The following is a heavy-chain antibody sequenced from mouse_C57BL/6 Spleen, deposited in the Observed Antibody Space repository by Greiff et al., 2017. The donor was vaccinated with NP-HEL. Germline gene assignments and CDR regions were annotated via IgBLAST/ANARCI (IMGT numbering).Heavy chain of an antibody. J-gene: IGHJ2*01. CDR2: IHPNSGST. CDR1: GYTFTSYW. CDR3: ARKLGQGYFDY. V-gene: IGHV1-64*01. Sequence: QVQLQQPGAELVKPGASVKLSCKASGYTFTSYWMHWVKQRPGQGLEWIGMIHPNSGSTNYNEKFKGKATLTVDKSSSTAYMQLSSLTSEDSAVYYCARKLGQGYFDYWGQGTTLTVSS. D-gene: IGHD4-1*01.